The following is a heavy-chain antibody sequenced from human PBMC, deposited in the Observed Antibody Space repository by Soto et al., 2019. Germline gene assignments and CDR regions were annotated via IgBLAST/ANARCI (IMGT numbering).Heavy chain of an antibody. CDR1: GFTFSSYS. CDR2: ISSGSGTT. CDR3: AKIGTYLRMDV. J-gene: IGHJ6*02. D-gene: IGHD3-10*01. Sequence: EVQLVESGGGLVQPGGSLRLSCAVSGFTFSSYSMNWVRQAPGKGLEWVSYISSGSGTTYYADSVQGRFSISRDNANNSLYLQMNSLRVEDTAVYYCAKIGTYLRMDVWGQGTTVTVSS. V-gene: IGHV3-48*01.